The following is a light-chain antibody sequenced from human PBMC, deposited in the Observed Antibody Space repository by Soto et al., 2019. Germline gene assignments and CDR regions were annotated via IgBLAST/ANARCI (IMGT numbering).Light chain of an antibody. CDR2: GAS. CDR1: KDIKNY. V-gene: IGKV1-33*01. J-gene: IGKJ1*01. CDR3: QHYDDLPWA. Sequence: GDRVTITCQASKDIKNYLNWYQQKPGKAPKLLIYGASILETGVPSRFSGSGSGTDFTFTISSLQPEDIATYYCQHYDDLPWAFGQGTKVAIK.